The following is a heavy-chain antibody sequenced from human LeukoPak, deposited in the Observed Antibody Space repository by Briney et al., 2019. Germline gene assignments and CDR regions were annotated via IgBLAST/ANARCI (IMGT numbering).Heavy chain of an antibody. Sequence: GGSLRLSCAASGFTFSSYSMNWVRQAPGKGLEWVSYISSSSGTTSYADSVKGRFTISRDNAKNSLYLQMNSLRAEDTAVYYCARTGRLQYGDYVAFDYWGQGTLVTVSS. V-gene: IGHV3-48*04. CDR1: GFTFSSYS. D-gene: IGHD4-17*01. CDR3: ARTGRLQYGDYVAFDY. CDR2: ISSSSGTT. J-gene: IGHJ4*02.